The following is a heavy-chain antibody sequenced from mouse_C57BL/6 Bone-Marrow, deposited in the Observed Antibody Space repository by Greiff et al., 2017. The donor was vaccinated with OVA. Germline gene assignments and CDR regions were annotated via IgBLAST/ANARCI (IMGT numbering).Heavy chain of an antibody. V-gene: IGHV1-52*01. D-gene: IGHD2-4*01. Sequence: QVQLQQPGAELVRPGSSVKLSCKASGYTFTSYWMHWVKQRPIQGLEWIGNIDPSDSETHYNQKFKDKATLTVDKSSSTAYMQLSSLTSEDSAVYYCARIYYDYLYYFDDWGQGTTLTVAS. CDR3: ARIYYDYLYYFDD. CDR2: IDPSDSET. CDR1: GYTFTSYW. J-gene: IGHJ2*01.